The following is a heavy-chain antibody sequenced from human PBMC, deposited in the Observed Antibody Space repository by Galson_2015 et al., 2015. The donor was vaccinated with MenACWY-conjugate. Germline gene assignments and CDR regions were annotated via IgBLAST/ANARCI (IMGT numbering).Heavy chain of an antibody. V-gene: IGHV3-7*03. CDR2: IKQDGSEK. J-gene: IGHJ4*02. D-gene: IGHD3-22*01. Sequence: SLRLSCAASGFTFSSYWMSWVRQAPGKGLEWVANIKQDGSEKYYVDSVKGRFTISRDNAKNSLYLQMNSLRAEDTAVYYCARDFHYYDSSGYYYSAYWGQGTLVTVSS. CDR1: GFTFSSYW. CDR3: ARDFHYYDSSGYYYSAY.